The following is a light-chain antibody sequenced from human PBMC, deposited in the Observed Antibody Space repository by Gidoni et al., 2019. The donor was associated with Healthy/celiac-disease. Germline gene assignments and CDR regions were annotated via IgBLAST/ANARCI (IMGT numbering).Light chain of an antibody. CDR1: QSVSSN. Sequence: EIVLTQSPATLSVSPGERATLAGRASQSVSSNLAWYQQKPGQAPRLLIYGASTRATGIPARFSGSGSGTEFTLTISSLQSEDFAVYYCQQYNNWPFGGGTKVEIK. CDR2: GAS. J-gene: IGKJ4*01. V-gene: IGKV3-15*01. CDR3: QQYNNWP.